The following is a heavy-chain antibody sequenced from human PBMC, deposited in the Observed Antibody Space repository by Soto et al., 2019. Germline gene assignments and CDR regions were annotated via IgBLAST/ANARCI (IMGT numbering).Heavy chain of an antibody. V-gene: IGHV4-31*03. Sequence: PSETLSLTCTVSGGSISSGGYYWSWIRQHPGKGLEWIGYIYYSGSTYYNPSLKSRVTISVDTSKNQFSLKLSSVTAADTAVYYCARDHRTWRVFDYWGHGTLVTVSS. D-gene: IGHD6-19*01. CDR2: IYYSGST. CDR3: ARDHRTWRVFDY. CDR1: GGSISSGGYY. J-gene: IGHJ4*01.